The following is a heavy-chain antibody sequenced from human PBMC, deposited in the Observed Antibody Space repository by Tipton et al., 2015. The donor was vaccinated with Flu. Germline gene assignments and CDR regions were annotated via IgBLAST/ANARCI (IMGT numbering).Heavy chain of an antibody. D-gene: IGHD5-24*01. Sequence: TLSLTCTVSGYSISSGFYWGWIRQPPGKGLEWIGNIYHSGSTFYNPSLKSRVTISVDTSKNQFSLKLSSVTAADTAVYYCAREVPGDGYIPYWGQGTLVTVSS. V-gene: IGHV4-38-2*02. J-gene: IGHJ4*02. CDR2: IYHSGST. CDR3: AREVPGDGYIPY. CDR1: GYSISSGFY.